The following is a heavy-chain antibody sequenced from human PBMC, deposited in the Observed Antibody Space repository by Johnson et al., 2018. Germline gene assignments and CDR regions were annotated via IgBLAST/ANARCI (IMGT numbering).Heavy chain of an antibody. CDR2: IKQDGSEK. CDR1: GFTFSSYW. CDR3: ARGGYSGYDSPIYGMAV. Sequence: VQLVQSGGGLVQPGGSLRLSCAASGFTFSSYWMSWVRQAPGKGLEWVANIKQDGSEKYYVDSVKGRFTISRDNAKNSLYLQMNSLRAEDTAVYYCARGGYSGYDSPIYGMAVWGQGPTVTVSS. D-gene: IGHD5-12*01. J-gene: IGHJ6*02. V-gene: IGHV3-7*03.